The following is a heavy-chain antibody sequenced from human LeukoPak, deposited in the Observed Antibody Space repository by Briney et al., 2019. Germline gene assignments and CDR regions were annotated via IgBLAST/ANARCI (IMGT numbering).Heavy chain of an antibody. J-gene: IGHJ4*02. CDR3: ARDPPGVRYGRPIFDS. CDR1: GGTLSRFG. V-gene: IGHV1-69*13. CDR2: IIPIFGTA. D-gene: IGHD2-8*01. Sequence: ASVKVSCKASGGTLSRFGISWVRQAPGQGLECMGGIIPIFGTANYAQKFQGRVTITADESTSTAYMELYSLRSDDTAVYYCARDPPGVRYGRPIFDSWGQGTLVTVSS.